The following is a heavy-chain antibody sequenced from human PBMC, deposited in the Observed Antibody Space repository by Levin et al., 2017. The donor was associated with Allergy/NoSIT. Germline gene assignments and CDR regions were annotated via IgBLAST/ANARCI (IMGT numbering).Heavy chain of an antibody. CDR1: GFTFGDYA. J-gene: IGHJ3*02. V-gene: IGHV3-49*03. CDR2: IRSKAYGGTT. Sequence: GESLKISCTASGFTFGDYAMSWFRQAPGKGLEWVGFIRSKAYGGTTEYAASVKGRFTISRDDSKSIAYLQMNSLKTEDTAVYYCTRSLLTGYYRNAFDIWGQGRMVTVSS. CDR3: TRSLLTGYYRNAFDI. D-gene: IGHD3-9*01.